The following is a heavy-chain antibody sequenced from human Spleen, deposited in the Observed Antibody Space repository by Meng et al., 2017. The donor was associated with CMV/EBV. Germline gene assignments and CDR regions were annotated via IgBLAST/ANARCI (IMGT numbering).Heavy chain of an antibody. CDR1: GDSVSSNSAA. J-gene: IGHJ4*02. CDR3: ARGLGGYCSSTSCYTGTSDFDY. V-gene: IGHV6-1*01. Sequence: SCAISGDSVSSNSAAWNWIRQSPSRGLEWLGRTYYRSKWYNDYAVSVKSRITINPDTSKNQFSLQLNSVTPEDTAVYYCARGLGGYCSSTSCYTGTSDFDYWGQGTLVTVSS. D-gene: IGHD2-2*02. CDR2: TYYRSKWYN.